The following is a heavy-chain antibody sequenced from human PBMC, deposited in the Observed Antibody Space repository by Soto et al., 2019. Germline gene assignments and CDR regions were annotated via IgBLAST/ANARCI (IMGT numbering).Heavy chain of an antibody. CDR3: ARPLGGPYWFDP. Sequence: GGSLRLSCAASGFTFSSYWMHWVRQAPGKGLVWVSRINSDGSSTTYADSVKGRFTISRDNAKNTLYLQMNSLRVEDTAVYYCARPLGGPYWFDPWGQGTLVTVSS. J-gene: IGHJ5*02. V-gene: IGHV3-74*01. CDR1: GFTFSSYW. D-gene: IGHD3-16*01. CDR2: INSDGSST.